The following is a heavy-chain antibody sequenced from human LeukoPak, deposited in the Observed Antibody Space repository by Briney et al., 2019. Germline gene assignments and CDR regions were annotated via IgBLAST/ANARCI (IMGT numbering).Heavy chain of an antibody. CDR2: INPNSGVT. CDR1: GYTFTGYY. J-gene: IGHJ4*02. D-gene: IGHD3-22*01. Sequence: ASVKVSCKSSGYTFTGYYMHWVRQAPGQGLEWMGWINPNSGVTNYAQKFQGRVTMTRDTSISTAYMELSRLRSDDTAVYYCARTYYDSSGYVPFYYWGQGTLVTVSS. V-gene: IGHV1-2*02. CDR3: ARTYYDSSGYVPFYY.